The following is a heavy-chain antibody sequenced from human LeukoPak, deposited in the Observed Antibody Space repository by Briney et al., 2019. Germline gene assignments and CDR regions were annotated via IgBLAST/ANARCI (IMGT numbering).Heavy chain of an antibody. CDR2: IWYDGSIK. V-gene: IGHV3-33*01. D-gene: IGHD2-15*01. CDR1: GFTFSRYG. J-gene: IGHJ4*02. Sequence: GGSLRLSCAASGFTFSRYGMHWVRQAPGKGLEWVAVIWYDGSIKYYADSVKGRFTISKDNSKNTLYLQMNSLRVEDTAVYYCARARTSVAAPDYWGQGTLVTVSS. CDR3: ARARTSVAAPDY.